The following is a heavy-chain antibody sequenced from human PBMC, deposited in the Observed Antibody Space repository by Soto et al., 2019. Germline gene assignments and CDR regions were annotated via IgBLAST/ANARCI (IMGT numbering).Heavy chain of an antibody. CDR3: ARASLAFFDS. CDR1: DGSVSSGSYY. V-gene: IGHV4-61*01. CDR2: IYSSGST. Sequence: PSETLSLTCTVSDGSVSSGSYYWTWIRQPPGKGLEWIGYIYSSGSTLYNPSLKSRVIISIDTSMNQFSLKLSSVTAADTAVYYCARASLAFFDSWGQGSLVTVSS. J-gene: IGHJ4*02. D-gene: IGHD5-12*01.